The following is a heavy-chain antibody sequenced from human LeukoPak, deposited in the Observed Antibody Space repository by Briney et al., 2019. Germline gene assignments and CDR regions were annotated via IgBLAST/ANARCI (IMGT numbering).Heavy chain of an antibody. D-gene: IGHD3-16*02. J-gene: IGHJ4*02. CDR2: ISTSGST. CDR1: AASISNYY. Sequence: SETLSLTCAVSAASISNYYWSWIRQAPGKGLEWIGYISTSGSTNYNPSLKSRVSISLDTSKNRFSLNLNFVTAADTAVYYCASPRSSYRYTFDYWGQGALVTVSS. V-gene: IGHV4-4*09. CDR3: ASPRSSYRYTFDY.